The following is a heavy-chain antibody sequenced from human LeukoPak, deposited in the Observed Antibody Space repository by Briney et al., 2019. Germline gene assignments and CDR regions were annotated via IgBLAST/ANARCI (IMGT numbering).Heavy chain of an antibody. CDR1: GFTFSSYA. Sequence: GGSLRLACAASGFTFSSYAMSWVRQAPGKGLEWVSAISGSGGSTYYADSVKGRFTNSRDNSKNTLYLQMNSLRAEDTAVYYCAKAFPYYYGSGSYYNAPFDYWGQGTLVTVSS. V-gene: IGHV3-23*01. J-gene: IGHJ4*02. CDR3: AKAFPYYYGSGSYYNAPFDY. CDR2: ISGSGGST. D-gene: IGHD3-10*01.